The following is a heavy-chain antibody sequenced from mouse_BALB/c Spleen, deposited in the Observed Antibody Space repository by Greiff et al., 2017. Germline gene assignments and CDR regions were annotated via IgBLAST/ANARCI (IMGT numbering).Heavy chain of an antibody. J-gene: IGHJ2*01. Sequence: ESGPGLVKPSQSLSLTCSVTGYSITSGYYWNWIRQFPGNKLEWMGYISYDGSNNYNPSLKNRISITRDTSKKQFFLKLNSVNTEDTATYYCAKGCFDYWGQGTTLTVSS. V-gene: IGHV3-6*02. CDR1: GYSITSGYY. CDR3: AKGCFDY. CDR2: ISYDGSN.